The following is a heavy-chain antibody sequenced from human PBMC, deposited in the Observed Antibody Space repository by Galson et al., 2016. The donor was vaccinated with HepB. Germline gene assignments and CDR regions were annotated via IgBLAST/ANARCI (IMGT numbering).Heavy chain of an antibody. CDR1: GGSISSTNYY. Sequence: ETLSLTCSVSGGSISSTNYYWGWIRQPPGKGLEWMGTIHNSGSTYYNPSVKSRVTISVETSKNQFPLRLTSVTATDTAVYYCARHRDYGLGAFDIWGQGTMVTVSS. J-gene: IGHJ3*02. V-gene: IGHV4-39*01. CDR2: IHNSGST. D-gene: IGHD3-16*01. CDR3: ARHRDYGLGAFDI.